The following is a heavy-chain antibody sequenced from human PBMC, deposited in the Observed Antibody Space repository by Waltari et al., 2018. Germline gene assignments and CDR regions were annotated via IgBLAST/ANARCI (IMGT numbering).Heavy chain of an antibody. V-gene: IGHV4-34*01. CDR2: INHSGST. J-gene: IGHJ3*02. CDR1: GGSFSGYY. D-gene: IGHD2-15*01. CDR3: ARRPRLGYCSGGSCRGAFDI. Sequence: QVQLQQWGAGLLKPSETLSLTCAVYGGSFSGYYWSWIRQPPGKGLEWIGEINHSGSTNSNPSLKSRIHISVDTSKNQFSLKLSSVTAADTAVYYCARRPRLGYCSGGSCRGAFDIWGQGTMVTVSS.